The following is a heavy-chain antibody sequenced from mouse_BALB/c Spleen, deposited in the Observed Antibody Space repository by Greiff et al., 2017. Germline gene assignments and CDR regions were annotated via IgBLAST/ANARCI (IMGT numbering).Heavy chain of an antibody. D-gene: IGHD2-14*01. V-gene: IGHV1-69*01. Sequence: VQLQQPGAELVMPGASVKMSCKASGYTFTDYWMHWVKQRPGQGLEWIGAIDTSDSYTSYNQKFKGKATLTVDESSSTAYMQLSSLTSEDSAVYYCARSSYRYDEGGNYAMDYWGQGTSVTVSS. CDR1: GYTFTDYW. J-gene: IGHJ4*01. CDR2: IDTSDSYT. CDR3: ARSSYRYDEGGNYAMDY.